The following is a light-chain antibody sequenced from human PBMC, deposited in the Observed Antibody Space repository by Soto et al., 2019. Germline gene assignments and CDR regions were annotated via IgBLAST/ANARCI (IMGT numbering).Light chain of an antibody. CDR3: ISYTNSDIGV. J-gene: IGLJ3*02. CDR1: SSDIGGYNY. CDR2: EVS. Sequence: QSALTQPASVSGSPGQSITISCTGSSSDIGGYNYVSWYQQYPGKAPKLVIYEVSNRPSGISNRFSASKSGNTASLTISGLQAEDETDYYCISYTNSDIGVFGGGTKLTVL. V-gene: IGLV2-14*01.